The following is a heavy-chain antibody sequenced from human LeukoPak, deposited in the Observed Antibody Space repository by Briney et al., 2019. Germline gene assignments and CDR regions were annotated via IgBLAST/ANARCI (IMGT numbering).Heavy chain of an antibody. V-gene: IGHV3-33*01. Sequence: GGSLRLSCAASGFTFSSYGMHWVREAPGKGLEWVAVIWYDGTNTYYADSVKGRFTISRDNSKNTLYLQMNSLRAEDTAVYYCARDFCSGGSCYPDAFDIWGQGTMVTVSS. D-gene: IGHD2-15*01. CDR1: GFTFSSYG. CDR3: ARDFCSGGSCYPDAFDI. CDR2: IWYDGTNT. J-gene: IGHJ3*02.